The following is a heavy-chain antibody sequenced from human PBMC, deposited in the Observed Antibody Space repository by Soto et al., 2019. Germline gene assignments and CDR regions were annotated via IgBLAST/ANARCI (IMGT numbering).Heavy chain of an antibody. Sequence: QVQLVESGGGVVQPGRSLRLSCAASGFTFSSYGMHWVRQAPGKGLEWVAVISYDGSNKYYVDSVKGRFTISRDNSKNTLYLQMNSLRAEDTAVYYCAKDPEDGDYEQYFQHWGQGTLVTVSS. J-gene: IGHJ1*01. CDR2: ISYDGSNK. CDR3: AKDPEDGDYEQYFQH. D-gene: IGHD4-17*01. CDR1: GFTFSSYG. V-gene: IGHV3-30*18.